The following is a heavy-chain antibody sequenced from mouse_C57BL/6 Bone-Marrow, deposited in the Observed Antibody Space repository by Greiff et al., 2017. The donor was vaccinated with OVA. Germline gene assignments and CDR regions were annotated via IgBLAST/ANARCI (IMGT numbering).Heavy chain of an antibody. CDR1: GYAFTNYL. Sequence: VQLQQSGAELVRPGTSVKVSCKASGYAFTNYLIEWVKQRPGQGLEWIGVINPGSGGTNNNEKCKGKATLTADKSSSTAYMQLSSLTSEDAAVYFCARIITTVVDYYAMDYWGQGTSVTVSS. J-gene: IGHJ4*01. D-gene: IGHD1-1*01. CDR2: INPGSGGT. V-gene: IGHV1-54*01. CDR3: ARIITTVVDYYAMDY.